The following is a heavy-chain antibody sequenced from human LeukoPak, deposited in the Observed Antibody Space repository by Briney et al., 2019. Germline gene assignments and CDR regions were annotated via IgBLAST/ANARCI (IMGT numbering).Heavy chain of an antibody. CDR1: GGSISSSGYY. CDR2: IYYSGST. D-gene: IGHD4-23*01. Sequence: SETLSLTCTVSGGSISSSGYYWGWIRQPPGKGLEWIGSIYYSGSTYYNPSLQSRVTISVDTSKNQFSLKLSSVTAADTAVYYCARSPSLQRWRGGGYFDYWGQGTLVTVSS. V-gene: IGHV4-39*01. CDR3: ARSPSLQRWRGGGYFDY. J-gene: IGHJ4*02.